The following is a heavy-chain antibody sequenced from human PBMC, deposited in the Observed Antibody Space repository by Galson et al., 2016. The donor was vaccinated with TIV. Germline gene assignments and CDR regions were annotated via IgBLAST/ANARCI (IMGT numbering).Heavy chain of an antibody. Sequence: QVQLQESGPVLVKLSETLSLTCTVSGGSITTYYWSWVRQAPGKGLEWIGHVYYTGSAAYNPSLRSRGPISLDTSKTHFSLRLSSVTAADTAVYYCARDKSDLDTVDYFFYYMDVWGKGTTVAVSS. CDR2: VYYTGSA. CDR1: GGSITTYY. J-gene: IGHJ6*03. CDR3: ARDKSDLDTVDYFFYYMDV. V-gene: IGHV4-59*01. D-gene: IGHD2-21*02.